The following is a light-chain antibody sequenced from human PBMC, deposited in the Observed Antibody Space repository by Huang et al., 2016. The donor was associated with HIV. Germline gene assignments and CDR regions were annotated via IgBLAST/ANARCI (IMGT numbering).Light chain of an antibody. CDR1: QSIGRY. Sequence: DIQMTQSPSSLSASVGDRVTITCRASQSIGRYLNWYQQKPGKVPNVLIYAASNMQSGVPSRFSGSGSGTDFTLTITSLQPEDFATYYCQQSYTTSRTFGQGTKVEIK. CDR2: AAS. CDR3: QQSYTTSRT. V-gene: IGKV1-39*01. J-gene: IGKJ1*01.